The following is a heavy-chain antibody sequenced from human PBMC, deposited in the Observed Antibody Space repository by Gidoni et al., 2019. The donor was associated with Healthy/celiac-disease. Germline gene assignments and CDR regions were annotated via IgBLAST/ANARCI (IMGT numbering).Heavy chain of an antibody. V-gene: IGHV3-30-3*01. J-gene: IGHJ4*02. D-gene: IGHD2-2*02. CDR1: GFTFSSYA. CDR2: ISYDGSNK. Sequence: QVQLVESGGGVVQPGRSLRLSCAASGFTFSSYAMHWVRQAPGKGLEWVAVISYDGSNKYYADSVKGRFTISRDNSKNTLYLQMNSLRAEDTAVYYCARVGTRAPAAIRSHFDYWGQGTLVTVSS. CDR3: ARVGTRAPAAIRSHFDY.